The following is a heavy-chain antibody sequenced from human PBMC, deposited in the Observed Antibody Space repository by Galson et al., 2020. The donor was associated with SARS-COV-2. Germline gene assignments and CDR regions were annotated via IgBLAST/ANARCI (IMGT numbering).Heavy chain of an antibody. Sequence: SETLSLTCTVSGGSISSSSYYWGWIRQPPGKGLEWIGSIYYSGSTYYNPSLKSRVTISVDTSKNQFSLKLSSVTAADTAVYYCARIFRIAAAPTIGKNYYYYYGMDVWGQGTTVTVSS. CDR2: IYYSGST. CDR1: GGSISSSSYY. V-gene: IGHV4-39*01. J-gene: IGHJ6*02. D-gene: IGHD6-13*01. CDR3: ARIFRIAAAPTIGKNYYYYYGMDV.